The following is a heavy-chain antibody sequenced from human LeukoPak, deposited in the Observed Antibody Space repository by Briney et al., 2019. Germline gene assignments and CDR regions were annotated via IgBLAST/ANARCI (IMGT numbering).Heavy chain of an antibody. CDR3: AQVTGDYNATRGDFDY. V-gene: IGHV3-33*06. CDR1: GFIFSSYG. CDR2: IWHDGSND. Sequence: GGSLRLSCAASGFIFSSYGMHWVRQAPGKGLEWVARIWHDGSNDDYADSVKGRFTISRYNSKNTWYLQMNRLRAEDTAISYCAQVTGDYNATRGDFDYWGQGTLVTASS. J-gene: IGHJ4*02. D-gene: IGHD2-15*01.